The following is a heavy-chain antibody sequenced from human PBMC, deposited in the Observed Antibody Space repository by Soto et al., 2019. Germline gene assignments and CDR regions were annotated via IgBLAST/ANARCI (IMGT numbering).Heavy chain of an antibody. V-gene: IGHV5-10-1*01. D-gene: IGHD3-22*01. Sequence: GESLKISCKGSGYSFTSYWISWVRQMPGKGLEWMGRIDPSDSYTNYSPSFQGHVTISADKSISTAYLQWSSLKASDTAMYYCARGRQGYYYDSSGSWFDPWGQGTLVT. CDR2: IDPSDSYT. J-gene: IGHJ5*02. CDR1: GYSFTSYW. CDR3: ARGRQGYYYDSSGSWFDP.